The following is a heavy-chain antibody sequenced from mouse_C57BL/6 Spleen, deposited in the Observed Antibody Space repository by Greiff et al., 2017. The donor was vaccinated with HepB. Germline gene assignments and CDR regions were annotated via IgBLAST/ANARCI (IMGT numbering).Heavy chain of an antibody. V-gene: IGHV1-64*01. CDR1: GYTFTSYW. CDR2: IHPNSGST. Sequence: QVQLQQPGAELVKPGASVKLSCKASGYTFTSYWMHWVKQRPGQGLEWIGMIHPNSGSTNYNEKFKSKATLTVDKSSSTAYMQLSSLTSEDSAVYYCASEGIYYGSSYQAWFADWGQGTLVTVSA. CDR3: ASEGIYYGSSYQAWFAD. D-gene: IGHD1-1*01. J-gene: IGHJ3*01.